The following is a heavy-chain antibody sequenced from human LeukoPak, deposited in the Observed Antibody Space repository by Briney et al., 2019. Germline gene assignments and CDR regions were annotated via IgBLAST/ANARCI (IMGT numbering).Heavy chain of an antibody. V-gene: IGHV3-11*01. J-gene: IGHJ6*02. D-gene: IGHD3-22*01. CDR3: ARAPYYYDTSGYYKGMDA. Sequence: PGGSLRLSCAASGFTFSDSPMTWIRQAPGKGLEWISYISTSASTIYYADSVKGRFTISRDNAKNSLFLQMNSLRGEDTAVYYCARAPYYYDTSGYYKGMDAWGQGTTVTVSS. CDR2: ISTSASTI. CDR1: GFTFSDSP.